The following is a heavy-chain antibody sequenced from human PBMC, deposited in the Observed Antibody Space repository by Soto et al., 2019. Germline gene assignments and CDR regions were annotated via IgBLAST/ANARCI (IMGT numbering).Heavy chain of an antibody. J-gene: IGHJ5*02. CDR2: ITPVFGTA. CDR1: ADTFNSYS. D-gene: IGHD4-17*01. CDR3: ARSLEGTTVTNWFDP. Sequence: QVQLVQSGAEVKKPGSSVKVSCKASADTFNSYSLSWLRQAPGQRLEWMGGITPVFGTADYAQSFEDRLTISAEDSTSTVDMELSSLRSDDTAVYYCARSLEGTTVTNWFDPWGQGALVTVS. V-gene: IGHV1-69*01.